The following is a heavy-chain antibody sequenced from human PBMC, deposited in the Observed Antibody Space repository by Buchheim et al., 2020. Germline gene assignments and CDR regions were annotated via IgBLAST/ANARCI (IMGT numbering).Heavy chain of an antibody. CDR3: AKDITIFGVAATFFDY. CDR1: GFTFSSYG. CDR2: ISYDGSNK. Sequence: QVQLVESGGGVVQPGRSLRLSCAASGFTFSSYGMHWVRQAPGKGLEWVAVISYDGSNKYYADSVKGRFTISRDNSTNTPYLQMNSLRAEDTAVYYCAKDITIFGVAATFFDYWGQGTL. J-gene: IGHJ4*02. V-gene: IGHV3-30*18. D-gene: IGHD3-3*01.